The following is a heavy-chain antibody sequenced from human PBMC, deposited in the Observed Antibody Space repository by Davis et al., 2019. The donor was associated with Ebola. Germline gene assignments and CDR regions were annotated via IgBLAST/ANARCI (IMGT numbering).Heavy chain of an antibody. Sequence: GGSLRLSCADSVITFSSYAMTWVRQAPGEGLEWVSAISGSGGTTYYAGSVKGRFTISRDNSKNTLDLQMNSLRPEDTAVYYCVKTRSNWWNDALEIWGRGTMVIVSS. CDR1: VITFSSYA. CDR3: VKTRSNWWNDALEI. D-gene: IGHD2-8*02. J-gene: IGHJ3*02. CDR2: ISGSGGTT. V-gene: IGHV3-23*01.